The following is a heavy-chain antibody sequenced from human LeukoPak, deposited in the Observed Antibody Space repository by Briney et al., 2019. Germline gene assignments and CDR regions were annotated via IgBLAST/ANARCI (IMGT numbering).Heavy chain of an antibody. CDR2: VRSKAYGGTT. CDR3: TVKDSSGYNHRDY. Sequence: GGSLRLSCTASGFTFGDYAMSWFRQAPGKGLEWVGFVRSKAYGGTTEYAASVKGRFTTSRDDSKRIAYLQMNSLKTEDTAVYYCTVKDSSGYNHRDYWGQGTLVTVSS. CDR1: GFTFGDYA. D-gene: IGHD3-22*01. J-gene: IGHJ4*02. V-gene: IGHV3-49*03.